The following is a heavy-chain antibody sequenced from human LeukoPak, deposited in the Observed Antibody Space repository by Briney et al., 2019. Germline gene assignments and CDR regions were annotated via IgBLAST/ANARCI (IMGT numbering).Heavy chain of an antibody. CDR2: ISSSGSTI. CDR3: ARDLSSRGYTYGTPAFTFDI. V-gene: IGHV3-11*01. D-gene: IGHD5-18*01. J-gene: IGHJ3*02. CDR1: GFTFDDYA. Sequence: GGSLRLSCAASGFTFDDYAMHWVRQAPGKGLEWVSYISSSGSTIYYADSVKGRFTISRDNAKNSLYLQMNSLRAEDTAVYYCARDLSSRGYTYGTPAFTFDIWGQGTMVTVSS.